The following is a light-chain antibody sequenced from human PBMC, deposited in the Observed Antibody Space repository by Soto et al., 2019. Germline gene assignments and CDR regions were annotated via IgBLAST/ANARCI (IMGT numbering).Light chain of an antibody. CDR3: STYTSSRTR. CDR2: DVS. Sequence: QSALTQPASVSGSPGQSITISCTGTSSDIGGYIYVSWYQHHPGKAPKLLIYDVSNRPSGVSNRFSGSKSGNTASLTISGLQVEDEADYFCSTYTSSRTRFGAGTKLTVL. V-gene: IGLV2-14*03. CDR1: SSDIGGYIY. J-gene: IGLJ2*01.